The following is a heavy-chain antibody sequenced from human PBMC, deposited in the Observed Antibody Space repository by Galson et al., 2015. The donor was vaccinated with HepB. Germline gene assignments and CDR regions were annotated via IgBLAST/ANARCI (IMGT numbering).Heavy chain of an antibody. Sequence: SVKVSCKASGYTFTSYGIRWVRQAPGQGLEWMGWISAYNGNTNYAQKLQGRVTMTTDTSTSTAYMELRSLRSDDTAVYYCARMMTTVTTCDYWGQGTLVTVSS. D-gene: IGHD4-17*01. V-gene: IGHV1-18*01. CDR2: ISAYNGNT. CDR3: ARMMTTVTTCDY. CDR1: GYTFTSYG. J-gene: IGHJ4*02.